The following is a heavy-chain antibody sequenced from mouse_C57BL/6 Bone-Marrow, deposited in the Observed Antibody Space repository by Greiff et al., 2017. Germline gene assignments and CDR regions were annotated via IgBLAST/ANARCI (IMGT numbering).Heavy chain of an antibody. Sequence: DVHLVESGGGLVQPKGSLKLSCAASGFTFNTYAMHWVRQAPGQGLEWVARLRSKSSNYATYYAASVQDRFTISRDDSQSMLYLQVNNLKTLDTAMYYCVRDSPTVSYAMDYWGQGTSVTVSS. CDR2: LRSKSSNYAT. CDR3: VRDSPTVSYAMDY. D-gene: IGHD6-1*01. CDR1: GFTFNTYA. V-gene: IGHV10-3*01. J-gene: IGHJ4*01.